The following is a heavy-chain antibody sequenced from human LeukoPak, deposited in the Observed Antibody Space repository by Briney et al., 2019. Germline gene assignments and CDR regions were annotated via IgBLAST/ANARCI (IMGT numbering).Heavy chain of an antibody. D-gene: IGHD3-3*01. CDR2: ISAYNGNT. V-gene: IGHV1-18*01. Sequence: SVKVSRKASGYTFTSYGISWVRQAPGQGLEWMGWISAYNGNTNYAQKLQGRVTMTTDTSTSTAYMELRSLRSDDTAVYCCARHGLRFLEWLLNPDYWGQGTLVTVSS. CDR1: GYTFTSYG. CDR3: ARHGLRFLEWLLNPDY. J-gene: IGHJ4*02.